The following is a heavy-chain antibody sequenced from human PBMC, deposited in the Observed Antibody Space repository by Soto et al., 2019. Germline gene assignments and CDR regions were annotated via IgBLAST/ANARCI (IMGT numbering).Heavy chain of an antibody. V-gene: IGHV3-23*01. D-gene: IGHD3-16*01. CDR3: AKEFSPLSMGGFDS. CDR2: ITGSGERT. J-gene: IGHJ4*02. CDR1: GFTFSSYA. Sequence: EVQLLESGGGLEQPGGSLRLSCAASGFTFSSYAMNWVRQAPGKGLEWVSGITGSGERTFYADSVKGRFTISRDNSKKTLYLQVDTLRADDTAVYSCAKEFSPLSMGGFDSWGQGTLVTVSS.